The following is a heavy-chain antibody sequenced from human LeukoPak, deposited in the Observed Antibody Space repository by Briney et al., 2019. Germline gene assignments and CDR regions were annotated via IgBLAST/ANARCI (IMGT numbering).Heavy chain of an antibody. CDR1: GFTFSNFA. Sequence: GGSLRLPCAASGFTFSNFAMHWVRQAPGKGLEWVAVISYDGDNEYYADSVKGQFTISRDNSKDRLYLQMNSLRPEDTAMYYCARVRGGRSWYYYGMDVWGRGTTVTVSS. CDR2: ISYDGDNE. V-gene: IGHV3-30-3*01. CDR3: ARVRGGRSWYYYGMDV. J-gene: IGHJ6*02. D-gene: IGHD3-16*01.